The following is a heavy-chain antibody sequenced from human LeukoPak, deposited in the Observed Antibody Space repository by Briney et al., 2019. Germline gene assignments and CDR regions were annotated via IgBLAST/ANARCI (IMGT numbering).Heavy chain of an antibody. CDR1: GFTFSSYV. D-gene: IGHD4-11*01. J-gene: IGHJ4*02. CDR3: AKAGDYSYFDY. CDR2: ISGSGGST. V-gene: IGHV3-23*01. Sequence: GGSLRLSCAASGFTFSSYVMSWVRQAPGKGLEWVSSISGSGGSTYYADSVKGRFTISRDNSKNTLYLQMNSLRAEDTAVYYCAKAGDYSYFDYWGQGTLVTVSS.